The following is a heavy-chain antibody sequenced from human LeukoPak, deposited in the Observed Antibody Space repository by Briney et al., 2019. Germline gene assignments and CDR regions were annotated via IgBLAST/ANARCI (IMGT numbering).Heavy chain of an antibody. Sequence: ASVKVSCKASGYSFTSYYMHWVRQAPGQGLEWIGIINPSGGSTSYAQRFQGRVTMTRDTSTSTVYMELSSLRSEDTAVYYCARGDGGNRRAAYFQHWGQGTLVTVSS. CDR1: GYSFTSYY. V-gene: IGHV1-46*01. CDR3: ARGDGGNRRAAYFQH. CDR2: INPSGGST. D-gene: IGHD4-23*01. J-gene: IGHJ1*01.